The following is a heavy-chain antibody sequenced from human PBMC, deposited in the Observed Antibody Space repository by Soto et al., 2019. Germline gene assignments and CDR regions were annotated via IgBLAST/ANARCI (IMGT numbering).Heavy chain of an antibody. CDR1: GFTFSSYA. CDR2: ISYDGSNK. J-gene: IGHJ4*02. V-gene: IGHV3-30-3*01. CDR3: ARGYSSSWYSVDY. D-gene: IGHD6-13*01. Sequence: GGSLRLSCAASGFTFSSYAMHWVRQAPGKGLEWVAVISYDGSNKYYADSVKGRFTISRDNYKNALYLQMNSLRAEDTAVYYCARGYSSSWYSVDYWGQGTLVTVSS.